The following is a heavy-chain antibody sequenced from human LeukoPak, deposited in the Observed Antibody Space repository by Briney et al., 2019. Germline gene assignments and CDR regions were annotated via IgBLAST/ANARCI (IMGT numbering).Heavy chain of an antibody. D-gene: IGHD5-18*01. Sequence: PSETLSLTCAVYGGSFSGYYWSWIRQPPGKGLEWIGEINHSGSTNYNPPLKSRATISVDTSKNQFSLKLSSVTAADTAVYYCARGHASYSYGFRYWGQGTLVTVSS. CDR2: INHSGST. CDR3: ARGHASYSYGFRY. CDR1: GGSFSGYY. V-gene: IGHV4-34*01. J-gene: IGHJ4*02.